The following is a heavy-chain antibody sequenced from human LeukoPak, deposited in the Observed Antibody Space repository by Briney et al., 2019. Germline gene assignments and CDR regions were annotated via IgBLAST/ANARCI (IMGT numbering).Heavy chain of an antibody. CDR3: AKDPGITMVRGVSRFDY. D-gene: IGHD3-10*01. CDR1: GFTFSSYA. Sequence: GGSLRLSCAASGFTFSSYAMSWVRQAPGKGLEWVSAISGSGGSTYYPDSVKGRFTISRDNSKNTLYLQMNSLRAEDTAVYYCAKDPGITMVRGVSRFDYWGQGTLVTVSS. J-gene: IGHJ4*02. CDR2: ISGSGGST. V-gene: IGHV3-23*01.